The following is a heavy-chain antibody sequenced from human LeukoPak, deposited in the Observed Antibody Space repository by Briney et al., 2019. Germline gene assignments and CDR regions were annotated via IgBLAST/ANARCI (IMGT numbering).Heavy chain of an antibody. D-gene: IGHD3-3*01. J-gene: IGHJ5*02. Sequence: SETLSLTCTVSGGSISSYYWSWIRQPPGKGLEWIGYIYYSGSTNYNPSLKSRVTISVDTPKNQFSLKLSSVTAADTAVYYCARDLTIFGVVTGFDPWGQGTLVTVSS. V-gene: IGHV4-59*01. CDR2: IYYSGST. CDR3: ARDLTIFGVVTGFDP. CDR1: GGSISSYY.